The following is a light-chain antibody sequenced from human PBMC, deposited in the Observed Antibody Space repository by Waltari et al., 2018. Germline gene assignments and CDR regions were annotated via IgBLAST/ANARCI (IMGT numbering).Light chain of an antibody. Sequence: EIVLTQSPATLSLSPWERATLSCRASQSVSSYLVWYQQKPGQAPRLLIYDASNRATGSPARFRGSGSGTDFTLTISSLEPEDFAVYYCQQRSNWPRTFGQGTKVEIK. CDR2: DAS. J-gene: IGKJ1*01. V-gene: IGKV3-11*01. CDR1: QSVSSY. CDR3: QQRSNWPRT.